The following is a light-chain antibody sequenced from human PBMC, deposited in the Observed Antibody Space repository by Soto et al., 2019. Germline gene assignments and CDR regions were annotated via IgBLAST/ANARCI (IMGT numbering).Light chain of an antibody. Sequence: QSVLTQPASVSGSPGQSITISYTGTASDVGAYNYVSWYQHHPGKAPKLMVYEVRNRPSGVSNRFSGSKSVNTASLTISGLQPEDEADYYCASYATSDTFVFGTGTKVTVL. CDR2: EVR. CDR3: ASYATSDTFV. V-gene: IGLV2-14*01. J-gene: IGLJ1*01. CDR1: ASDVGAYNY.